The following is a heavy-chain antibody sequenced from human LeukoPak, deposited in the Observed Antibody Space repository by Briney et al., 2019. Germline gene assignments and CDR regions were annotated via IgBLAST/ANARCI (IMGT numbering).Heavy chain of an antibody. D-gene: IGHD2-15*01. CDR3: ARGYCSGGSCYRQAFDI. J-gene: IGHJ3*02. V-gene: IGHV4-4*07. CDR1: GGSISSYY. CDR2: LYTSGNT. Sequence: SETLSLTCTVSGGSISSYYWSWIRQPAGKELEWIGRLYTSGNTIYNPSIKSRPTMSVDTSKNQFSLKLSSVTAADTAVYYCARGYCSGGSCYRQAFDIWGQGTMVTVSS.